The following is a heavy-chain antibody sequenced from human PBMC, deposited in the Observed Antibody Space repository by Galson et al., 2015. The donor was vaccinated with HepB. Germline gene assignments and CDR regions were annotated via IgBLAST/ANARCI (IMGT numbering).Heavy chain of an antibody. CDR1: GFTFSSYS. J-gene: IGHJ6*02. Sequence: SLRLSCAASGFTFSSYSMNWVRQAPGKGLEWVSSISSSSSYIYYADSVKGRFTISRDNAKNSLYLQMNSLRAEDTAVCYCARAPSGYEPGIYYYGMDVWGQGTTVTVSS. D-gene: IGHD5-12*01. CDR3: ARAPSGYEPGIYYYGMDV. CDR2: ISSSSSYI. V-gene: IGHV3-21*01.